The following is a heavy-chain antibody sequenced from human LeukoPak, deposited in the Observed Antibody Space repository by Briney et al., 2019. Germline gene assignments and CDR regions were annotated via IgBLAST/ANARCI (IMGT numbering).Heavy chain of an antibody. J-gene: IGHJ3*02. D-gene: IGHD3-22*01. CDR1: GGSISSGGYS. CDR3: ARADTYYYDSSGFVAFDI. V-gene: IGHV4-30-2*01. CDR2: IYHSGST. Sequence: SETLSLTCAVSGGSISSGGYSWSWIRQPPGKGLEWIGYIYHSGSTYYNPSLKSRVTISVDRSKNQFSLKLSSVTAADTAVYYCARADTYYYDSSGFVAFDIWGQGTMVTVSS.